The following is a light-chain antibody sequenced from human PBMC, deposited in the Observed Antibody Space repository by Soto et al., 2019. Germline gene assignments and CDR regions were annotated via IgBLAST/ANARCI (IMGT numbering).Light chain of an antibody. Sequence: EIVMTQSPGTLSLARGERATLSCRASQSVSSYLAWYQQKPGQAPRLLISDASDRATGIPDRFSGSGSGTDFTLTISRLVPEDFAVYYCQQYGDSPVTFGQGTKVDIK. CDR2: DAS. CDR1: QSVSSY. CDR3: QQYGDSPVT. V-gene: IGKV3-20*01. J-gene: IGKJ1*01.